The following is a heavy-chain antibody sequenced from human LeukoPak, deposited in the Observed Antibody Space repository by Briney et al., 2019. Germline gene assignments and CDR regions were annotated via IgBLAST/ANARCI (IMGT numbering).Heavy chain of an antibody. D-gene: IGHD3-10*01. J-gene: IGHJ4*02. Sequence: PGGSLRLSCAASGFTLSDYYMSWIRQAPGKGLEWVSYISSGGSTIYYADSVKGRFTISRDNTKKSLYVQMNSLRAEDTAVYYCARSLLWFGELLPGTSLPYFDFWGQGTLVTVSS. V-gene: IGHV3-11*04. CDR3: ARSLLWFGELLPGTSLPYFDF. CDR1: GFTLSDYY. CDR2: ISSGGSTI.